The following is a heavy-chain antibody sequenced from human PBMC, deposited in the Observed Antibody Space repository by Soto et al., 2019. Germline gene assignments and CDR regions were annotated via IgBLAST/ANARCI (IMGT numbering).Heavy chain of an antibody. CDR2: VSIGGST. CDR1: GFTFSSYA. CDR3: AREWGRLQFLRGYDY. V-gene: IGHV3-23*01. J-gene: IGHJ4*02. D-gene: IGHD5-12*01. Sequence: PGGSLRLSCAASGFTFSSYAMGWVRQGPGKGLEWVAVVSIGGSTHYADSVRGRFTISRDNSKNTLYLQMNSLRAEDTAVYYCAREWGRLQFLRGYDYWGQGTLVTVS.